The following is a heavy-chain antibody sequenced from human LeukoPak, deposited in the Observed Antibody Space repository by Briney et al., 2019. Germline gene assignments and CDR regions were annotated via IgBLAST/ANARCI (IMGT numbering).Heavy chain of an antibody. CDR1: GYXLTELS. Sequence: GASVKVSCKVSGYXLTELSIHWVRQAPGKGLEWMGGFDPEDGETIYAQKFQGRVTMTEDTSTDTAYMELSSLRSEDTAVYYCATIQKEWSGYSGYDPVFGYWGQGILVTVSS. CDR3: ATIQKEWSGYSGYDPVFGY. CDR2: FDPEDGET. J-gene: IGHJ4*02. V-gene: IGHV1-24*01. D-gene: IGHD5-12*01.